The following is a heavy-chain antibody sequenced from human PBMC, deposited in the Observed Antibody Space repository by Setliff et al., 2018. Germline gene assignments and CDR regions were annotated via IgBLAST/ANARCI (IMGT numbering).Heavy chain of an antibody. CDR1: GYSFTGYY. V-gene: IGHV1-46*01. Sequence: ASVKVSCKTSGYSFTGYYMHWVRQAPGQGLEWMGIIHTGGGSASYAQKFQGRVTMTSDTSTSTVYMEVNIVTSDDTAIYYCARGGLAAAGRKGVFEYWGQGTVVPSPQ. CDR2: IHTGGGSA. J-gene: IGHJ4*02. CDR3: ARGGLAAAGRKGVFEY. D-gene: IGHD6-13*01.